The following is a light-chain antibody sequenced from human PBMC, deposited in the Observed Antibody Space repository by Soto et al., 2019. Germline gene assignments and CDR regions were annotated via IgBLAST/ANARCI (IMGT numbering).Light chain of an antibody. CDR2: KAS. Sequence: DXQMTQSPSTLSASVGDRVTITCRASQSISSWLAWYQQKPGKAPKVLIYKASSLESEVPSRFSGSGSGTEFTLTISSLQPDDFAIYYCQQYNSYGTFGQGTRVEIK. J-gene: IGKJ1*01. CDR3: QQYNSYGT. CDR1: QSISSW. V-gene: IGKV1-5*03.